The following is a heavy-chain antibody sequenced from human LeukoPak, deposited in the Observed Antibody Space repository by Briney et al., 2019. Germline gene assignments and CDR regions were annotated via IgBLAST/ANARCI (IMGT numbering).Heavy chain of an antibody. D-gene: IGHD5-18*01. J-gene: IGHJ3*02. Sequence: GGSLRLSCAASGFTFSSYEMNWVRQAPGKGLEWVSYISSSGSTIYYADSVKGRFTISRDNAKNSLYLHMNSLRAEDTAVYYCARDRYSYGPDDAFDIWGQGTMVTVSS. CDR2: ISSSGSTI. V-gene: IGHV3-48*03. CDR1: GFTFSSYE. CDR3: ARDRYSYGPDDAFDI.